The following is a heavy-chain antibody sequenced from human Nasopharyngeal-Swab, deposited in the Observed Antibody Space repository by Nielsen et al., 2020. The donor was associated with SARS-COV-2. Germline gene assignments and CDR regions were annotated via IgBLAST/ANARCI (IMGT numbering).Heavy chain of an antibody. J-gene: IGHJ6*03. Sequence: SVKASCKASGGTFSSYAISWVRQPPGQGLEWMGGIIPIFGTANYAQKFQGRVTITADESTSTAYMELRSLRSEDTAVYYCAVGATGYYYMDVWGKGTTVTVSS. D-gene: IGHD1-26*01. CDR2: IIPIFGTA. V-gene: IGHV1-69*13. CDR1: GGTFSSYA. CDR3: AVGATGYYYMDV.